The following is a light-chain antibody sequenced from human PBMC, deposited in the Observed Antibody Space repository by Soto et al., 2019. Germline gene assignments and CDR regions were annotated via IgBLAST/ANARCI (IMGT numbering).Light chain of an antibody. CDR3: QQYNNWPPWA. CDR1: QSVSSN. V-gene: IGKV3-15*01. CDR2: GAS. J-gene: IGKJ1*01. Sequence: EIVMTQSPVTLSVSPGERATLSCRASQSVSSNLAWYQQKPGQAPRLLIYGASTRATGIPVRFSGGGSGTEFTLTISSLESEDFAVYYCQQYNNWPPWAFGPGTKVEIK.